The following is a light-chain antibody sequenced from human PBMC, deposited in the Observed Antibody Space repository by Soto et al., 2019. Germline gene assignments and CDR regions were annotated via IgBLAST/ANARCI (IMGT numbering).Light chain of an antibody. CDR3: RQSGYSLGFA. J-gene: IGKJ4*01. CDR1: QSVSSNF. Sequence: DIVLTQSPGTLSLSPGERATLSCRASQSVSSNFLAWYQEKPGQAPRLLIYGASSRATGIPDRFSGSGSGTDFTLTISRLEPEDFAVYYCRQSGYSLGFAVGGGTKVEIK. V-gene: IGKV3-20*01. CDR2: GAS.